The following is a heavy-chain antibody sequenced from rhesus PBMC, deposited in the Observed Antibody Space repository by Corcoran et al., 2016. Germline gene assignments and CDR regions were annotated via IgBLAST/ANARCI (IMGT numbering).Heavy chain of an antibody. CDR1: GGSISDSYR. D-gene: IGHD6-13*01. CDR3: ARDGDSSWSVFDY. CDR2: IYGSSTST. J-gene: IGHJ4*01. V-gene: IGHV4S10*01. Sequence: QVQLQESGPGVVKPSETLSLTCAVSGGSISDSYRWSWIRQPPGKGLEWIGYIYGSSTSTKYNPSLKSRVTISKDTSKNQFSLKLSSVTAADTAVFYCARDGDSSWSVFDYWGQGVLVTVSS.